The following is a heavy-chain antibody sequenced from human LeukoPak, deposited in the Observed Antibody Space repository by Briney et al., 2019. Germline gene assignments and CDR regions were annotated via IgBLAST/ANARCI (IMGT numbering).Heavy chain of an antibody. V-gene: IGHV3-48*04. CDR2: ISSSSSTI. J-gene: IGHJ4*02. D-gene: IGHD6-19*01. Sequence: PGGSLRLSCAASGFTFSSYTMNWVRQAPGKGLEWVSYISSSSSTIYYADSVKGRFTISRDNAKNSLYLQMNSLRAEDTAVYYCARVGYSSGSMFDYWGQGTLVTVSS. CDR1: GFTFSSYT. CDR3: ARVGYSSGSMFDY.